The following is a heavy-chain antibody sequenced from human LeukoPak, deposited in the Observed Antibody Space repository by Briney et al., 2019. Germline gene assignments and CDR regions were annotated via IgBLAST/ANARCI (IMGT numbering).Heavy chain of an antibody. CDR2: ISSSSSFT. D-gene: IGHD2-2*01. CDR1: GFTFSSYS. CDR3: ARGGLGLNCSSTSCSPLRPGGMDV. J-gene: IGHJ6*04. V-gene: IGHV3-21*01. Sequence: PGGSLRLSCAASGFTFSSYSMNWVRQAPGKGLEWVSSISSSSSFTYYADSVKGRFTISRDNAKNSLYLQMNGLRAEDTAVYYCARGGLGLNCSSTSCSPLRPGGMDVWGKGATVTVSS.